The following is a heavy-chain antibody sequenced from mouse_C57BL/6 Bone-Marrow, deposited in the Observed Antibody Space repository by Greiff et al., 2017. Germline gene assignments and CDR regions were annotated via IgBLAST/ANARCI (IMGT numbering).Heavy chain of an antibody. J-gene: IGHJ4*01. CDR1: GFSLSTFGMG. CDR3: ARIELGRRAMDY. D-gene: IGHD4-1*01. CDR2: IWWDDDK. Sequence: QVQLKESGPGILQPSQTLSLTCSFSGFSLSTFGMGVGWTRQPSGKVLVWLVHIWWDDDKYYNPALKSRLTISKDSSKNQVFLKVANVDTAVTATYYCARIELGRRAMDYWGQGTTDTDSS. V-gene: IGHV8-8*01.